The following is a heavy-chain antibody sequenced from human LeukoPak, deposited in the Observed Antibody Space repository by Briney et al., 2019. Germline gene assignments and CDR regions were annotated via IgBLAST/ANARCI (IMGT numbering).Heavy chain of an antibody. CDR2: INPNSGGT. D-gene: IGHD4-23*01. Sequence: GASVKVSCKATGYTFTGYYMHWVRQAPGQGLEWMGWINPNSGGTNYAQKFQGRVTMTRDTSISTAYMELSRLRSDDTAVYYCARDLYGGNSFWFDPWGQGTLVTVSS. J-gene: IGHJ5*02. V-gene: IGHV1-2*02. CDR3: ARDLYGGNSFWFDP. CDR1: GYTFTGYY.